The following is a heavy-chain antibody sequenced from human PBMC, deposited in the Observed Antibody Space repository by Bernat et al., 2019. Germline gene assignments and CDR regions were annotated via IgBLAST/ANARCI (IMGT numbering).Heavy chain of an antibody. CDR3: ATPPRGGLEFDY. CDR1: GFTFSSYA. Sequence: EVQLLESGGGLVQPGGSLRLSCAASGFTFSSYAMSWVRPAPGKGLGWVSAISGSGGSTYYADAVKGRFTISRDNSKNTRYLQMNSLRAEDTAVYYCATPPRGGLEFDYWGQGTLVTVSS. V-gene: IGHV3-23*01. CDR2: ISGSGGST. J-gene: IGHJ4*02.